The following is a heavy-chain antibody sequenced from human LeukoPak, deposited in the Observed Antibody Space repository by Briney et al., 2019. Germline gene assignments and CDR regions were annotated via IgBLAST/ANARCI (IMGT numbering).Heavy chain of an antibody. CDR1: GYSTSSGYY. CDR3: YILLVPLKYSQH. Sequence: SETLSLTCAVSGYSTSSGYYWGWIWQPPGKGLEWIGSIYHSGSTYYNPSLKSRVTISVDTSKNQFSLKLSSVTAADTAVYYFYILLVPLKYSQHWGQATLVTVS. V-gene: IGHV4-38-2*01. D-gene: IGHD3-10*01. J-gene: IGHJ1*01. CDR2: IYHSGST.